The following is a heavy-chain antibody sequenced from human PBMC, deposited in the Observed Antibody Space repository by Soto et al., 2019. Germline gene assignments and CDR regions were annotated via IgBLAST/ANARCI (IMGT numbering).Heavy chain of an antibody. CDR3: ARHGYYYGSGNDMCV. CDR1: GGSISSSSYY. Sequence: QLQLQESGPGLVKPSETLSLTCTVSGGSISSSSYYWAWIRQPPGKGLEWIGSIHYSGSTYYNPSLRRRVTISVDTSKNQFSLKLSSVTAADTSVYYCARHGYYYGSGNDMCVRGKGTTVTVSS. CDR2: IHYSGST. J-gene: IGHJ6*03. D-gene: IGHD3-10*01. V-gene: IGHV4-39*01.